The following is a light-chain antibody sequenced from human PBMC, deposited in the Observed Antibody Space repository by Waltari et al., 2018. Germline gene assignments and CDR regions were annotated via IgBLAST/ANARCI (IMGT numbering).Light chain of an antibody. CDR2: EVS. Sequence: QSALTQPASVSGSPGQSITISCTGTSSDVGSYNLVSWYRQHPGKAPKLLIYEVSKRPSGFFNRFSGSKSGNAASLTISGLQAEDEADYYCCSYAGSSTPYVFGTGTKVTVL. J-gene: IGLJ1*01. V-gene: IGLV2-23*02. CDR3: CSYAGSSTPYV. CDR1: SSDVGSYNL.